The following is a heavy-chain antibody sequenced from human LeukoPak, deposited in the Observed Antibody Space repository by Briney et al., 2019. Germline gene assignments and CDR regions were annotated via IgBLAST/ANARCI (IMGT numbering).Heavy chain of an antibody. J-gene: IGHJ6*02. CDR2: ISYDGSNK. Sequence: PGRSLRLSCAASGFTFSSYAMHWVRQAPGKGLEGVAVISYDGSNKYYADSVKGRFTISRDNSKNTLYLQMNSLRAEDTAVYYCARDKRPYDSSGRGPGDYYYYYYGMDVWGQGTTVTVSS. D-gene: IGHD3-22*01. CDR1: GFTFSSYA. CDR3: ARDKRPYDSSGRGPGDYYYYYYGMDV. V-gene: IGHV3-30-3*01.